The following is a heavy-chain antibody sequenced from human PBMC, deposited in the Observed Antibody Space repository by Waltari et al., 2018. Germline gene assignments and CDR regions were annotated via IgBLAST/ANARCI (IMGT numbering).Heavy chain of an antibody. Sequence: QVQLQESGPGLVKPSETLSLPCTVSGGSISSYYWSWLRQPPGKGLEWIGYIYYSGSTNYNPSLKSRVTISVDTSKNQFFLKLSSVTAADTAVYYCARSGGYGAPFDPWGQGTLVTVSS. J-gene: IGHJ5*02. CDR1: GGSISSYY. CDR2: IYYSGST. CDR3: ARSGGYGAPFDP. V-gene: IGHV4-59*01. D-gene: IGHD3-10*01.